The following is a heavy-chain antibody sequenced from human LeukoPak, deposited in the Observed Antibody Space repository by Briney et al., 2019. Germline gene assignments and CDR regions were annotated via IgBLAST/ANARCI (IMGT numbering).Heavy chain of an antibody. D-gene: IGHD1-26*01. CDR2: ISGSGSTI. CDR1: GFTFSDGY. V-gene: IGHV3-11*01. J-gene: IGHJ5*02. Sequence: GGSLRLSCAASGFTFSDGYMSWIRQAPGKGLEWLSYISGSGSTIYFADSVKGRFAISRDNAKNSLYLQMNSLRAEDTAVYYCARDPPRGVGAIDRWGQGTLVTVSS. CDR3: ARDPPRGVGAIDR.